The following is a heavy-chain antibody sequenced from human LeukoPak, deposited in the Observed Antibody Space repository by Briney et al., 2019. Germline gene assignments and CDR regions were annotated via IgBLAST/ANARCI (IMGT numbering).Heavy chain of an antibody. Sequence: SETLSLTCTVSGGSLSSYFWSWLRQPPGKGLEGIGYIYDSGSTNYNPSLTSRVTISVDTSKNRFSLMLSSVTAADTAVYYCARDAYCGGNCYSGFDYWGQGTLVTVSS. V-gene: IGHV4-59*01. CDR2: IYDSGST. CDR1: GGSLSSYF. D-gene: IGHD2-21*02. CDR3: ARDAYCGGNCYSGFDY. J-gene: IGHJ4*02.